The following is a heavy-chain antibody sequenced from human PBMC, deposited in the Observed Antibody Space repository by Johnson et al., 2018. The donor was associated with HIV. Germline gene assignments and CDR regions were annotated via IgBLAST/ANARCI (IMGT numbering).Heavy chain of an antibody. D-gene: IGHD3-10*01. CDR2: IYSGGTT. CDR1: GFTFSSYG. V-gene: IGHV3-NL1*01. Sequence: VQLVESGGGVVQPGRSLRLSCAASGFTFSSYGMHWVRQAPGKGLEWVAVIYSGGTTYHADSVKGRFTISRDNSKNTLYLQMNSLRAEDTAVYYCARDRGDMVRGGAAFDIWGQGTMVTVSS. CDR3: ARDRGDMVRGGAAFDI. J-gene: IGHJ3*02.